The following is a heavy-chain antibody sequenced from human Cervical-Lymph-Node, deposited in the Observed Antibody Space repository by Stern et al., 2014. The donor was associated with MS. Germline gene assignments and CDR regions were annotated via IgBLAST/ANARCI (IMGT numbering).Heavy chain of an antibody. J-gene: IGHJ4*02. D-gene: IGHD4-17*01. Sequence: EVQLVESGGGVVRPGGTLRLSCAASGFNFDDHAMTWVRPAPGKGLAWVSGINRNGVSEGHADSVKGRFTISRDNAKNSLYLQMDSLRAEDTAVYYCARVRKSDYGASFFDFWGQGTLVTVSS. V-gene: IGHV3-20*04. CDR1: GFNFDDHA. CDR3: ARVRKSDYGASFFDF. CDR2: INRNGVSE.